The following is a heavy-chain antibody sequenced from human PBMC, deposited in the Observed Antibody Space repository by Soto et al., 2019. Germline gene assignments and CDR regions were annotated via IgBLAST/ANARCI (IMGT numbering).Heavy chain of an antibody. CDR1: GGSISSYY. CDR2: IYYSGST. Sequence: SETLSLTCTVSGGSISSYYWSWIRQPPGKGLEWIGYIYYSGSTNYNPSLKSRVTISVDTSKNQFSLKLSSVTAADTAVYYCARVYKAGNTDRWFDTWGQGTLVTVSS. D-gene: IGHD1-7*01. V-gene: IGHV4-59*01. CDR3: ARVYKAGNTDRWFDT. J-gene: IGHJ5*02.